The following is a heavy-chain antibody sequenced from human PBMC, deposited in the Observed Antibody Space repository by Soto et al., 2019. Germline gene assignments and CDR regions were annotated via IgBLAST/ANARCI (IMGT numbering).Heavy chain of an antibody. J-gene: IGHJ4*02. CDR1: GFTFSSYA. CDR2: ICGGGGST. D-gene: IGHD5-12*01. CDR3: AKERGVYSGYDYIDY. V-gene: IGHV3-23*01. Sequence: EVQLLESGGGLVQPGGSLRLSCAASGFTFSSYAMTWVRQPPGKGLERVSVICGGGGSTYYADSVKGRFTISRDNSKNTLYLQMNSLRAEDTAVYYCAKERGVYSGYDYIDYWGQGTLVTVSS.